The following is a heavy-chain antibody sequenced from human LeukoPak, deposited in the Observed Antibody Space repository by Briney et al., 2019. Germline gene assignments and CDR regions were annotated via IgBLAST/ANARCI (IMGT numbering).Heavy chain of an antibody. V-gene: IGHV3-9*01. CDR2: ISWNSGSI. CDR1: GFTFDDYA. J-gene: IGHJ5*02. Sequence: PGGSLRLSCAASGFTFDDYAMHWVRQAPGKGLEWVSGISWNSGSIGYADSVKGRFTISRDNAKDSLYLQMNSLRAEDTALYYCAKDAAPILWLGKNWFDPWGQGTLVTVSS. D-gene: IGHD3-10*01. CDR3: AKDAAPILWLGKNWFDP.